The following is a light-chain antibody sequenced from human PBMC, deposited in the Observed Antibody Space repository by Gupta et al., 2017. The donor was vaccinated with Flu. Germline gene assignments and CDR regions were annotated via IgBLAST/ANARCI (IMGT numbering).Light chain of an antibody. J-gene: IGKJ1*01. CDR1: QTLLRSNGNNY. Sequence: EIVMTQSPLHLPVTPGGPASISRRSSQTLLRSNGNNYLDWYLQKPGQSPQVLIYLGSNRAPGVPDRFSGSGSGTDFTLKISRVEAEDVGVYYCMQVEQGPRTFGQGTKVEIK. CDR2: LGS. V-gene: IGKV2-28*01. CDR3: MQVEQGPRT.